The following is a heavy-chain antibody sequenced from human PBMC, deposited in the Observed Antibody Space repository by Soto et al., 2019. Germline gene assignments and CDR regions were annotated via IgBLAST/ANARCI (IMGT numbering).Heavy chain of an antibody. V-gene: IGHV5-51*01. Sequence: GESLKISCEGSGYIFTNYWIGWVRQMPGKGLEWMGIVNPDDSTTTYSQSFQGQVIISADKSVRSAYLQWSSLKDSDTATYYCVRRFCSGTSCRFKWFDPWGQGTLVTVSS. J-gene: IGHJ5*02. CDR2: VNPDDSTT. CDR3: VRRFCSGTSCRFKWFDP. CDR1: GYIFTNYW. D-gene: IGHD2-2*01.